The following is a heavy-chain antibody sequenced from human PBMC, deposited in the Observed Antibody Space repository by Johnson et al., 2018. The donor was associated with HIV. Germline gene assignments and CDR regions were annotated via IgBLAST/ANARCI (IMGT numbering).Heavy chain of an antibody. CDR3: ARPRTTVLTPRFDAFDM. V-gene: IGHV3-30*02. Sequence: QVQLVESGGGLVQPGGSLRLSCAASGFTFSSYGMHWVRQAPGKGLEWVAFIRYDGSNKYYADSVKGRFTISRDNSKNTLSLQMNSLRPEDTAVYYCARPRTTVLTPRFDAFDMWGQGTVVTVSS. CDR1: GFTFSSYG. D-gene: IGHD4-23*01. J-gene: IGHJ3*02. CDR2: IRYDGSNK.